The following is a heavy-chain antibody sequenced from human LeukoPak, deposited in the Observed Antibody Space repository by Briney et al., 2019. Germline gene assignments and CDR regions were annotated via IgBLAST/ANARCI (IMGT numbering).Heavy chain of an antibody. CDR2: IYSGDYT. D-gene: IGHD1-26*01. CDR1: DFTVSGTY. V-gene: IGHV3-53*01. Sequence: GGSLRLSCAVSDFTVSGTYFTWVRQAPGKGLEWVSIIYSGDYTYHADSVKGRFTISRDESTNTLYLQMNSLRADDTAVYYCASGSYYDTPIDSWGQGALLTVSS. J-gene: IGHJ4*02. CDR3: ASGSYYDTPIDS.